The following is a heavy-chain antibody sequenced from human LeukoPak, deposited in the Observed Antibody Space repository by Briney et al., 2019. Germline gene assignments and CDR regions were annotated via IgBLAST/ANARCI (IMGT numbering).Heavy chain of an antibody. V-gene: IGHV3-64*01. D-gene: IGHD3-16*01. Sequence: GGSLRLSCPASGFTFSSCAMHWVRQAPGKGLEYVSGISRNGGNTYYANSVKGRFTISRDNSKNTLHLQMGSLRAEDMAVYYSARDPFGGATLDYWGQGTLVTVSS. CDR2: ISRNGGNT. CDR1: GFTFSSCA. CDR3: ARDPFGGATLDY. J-gene: IGHJ4*02.